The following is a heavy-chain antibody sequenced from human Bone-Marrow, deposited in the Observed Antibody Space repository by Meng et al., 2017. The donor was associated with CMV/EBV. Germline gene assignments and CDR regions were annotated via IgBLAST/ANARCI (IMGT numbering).Heavy chain of an antibody. CDR3: AREPAFCGGDCYWFDP. CDR2: SNAGNGNT. CDR1: GYTFTSYA. J-gene: IGHJ5*02. V-gene: IGHV1-3*02. Sequence: ASVKVSCKASGYTFTSYAMHWVRQAPGQRLEWMGWSNAGNGNTKYSQEFQGRVTITRDTSASTAYMELSSLRSEDTAVYYCAREPAFCGGDCYWFDPWGQGTLVTVSS. D-gene: IGHD2-21*01.